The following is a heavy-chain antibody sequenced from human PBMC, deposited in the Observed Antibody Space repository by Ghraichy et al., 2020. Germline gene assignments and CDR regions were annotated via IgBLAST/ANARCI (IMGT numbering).Heavy chain of an antibody. D-gene: IGHD6-13*01. CDR2: IYHSGST. Sequence: SQTLSLTCTVSGGSISSGGYSWSWIRQPPGKGLEWIGYIYHSGSTYYNPSLKSRVTISVDRSKNQFSLKLSSVTAADTAVYYCARGCSSSWPKCFDYWGQGTLVTVSS. CDR3: ARGCSSSWPKCFDY. V-gene: IGHV4-30-2*01. CDR1: GGSISSGGYS. J-gene: IGHJ4*02.